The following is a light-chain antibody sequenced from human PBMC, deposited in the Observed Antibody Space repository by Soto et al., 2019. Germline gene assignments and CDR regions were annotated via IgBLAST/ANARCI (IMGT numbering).Light chain of an antibody. J-gene: IGLJ2*01. V-gene: IGLV2-14*03. CDR2: NVT. CDR1: SNDIGPYNY. CDR3: SSYTSIIAVG. Sequence: QSALTQPASVSGSPGQSITISCTGTSNDIGPYNYVSWYQQHPGKAPKLLIFNVTNRASGVSDRFSGSKSGRTASLTISGLQAEDEADYYCSSYTSIIAVGFGGGTKLTVL.